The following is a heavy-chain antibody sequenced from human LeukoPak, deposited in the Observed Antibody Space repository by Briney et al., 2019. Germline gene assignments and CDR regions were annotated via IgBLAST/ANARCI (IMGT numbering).Heavy chain of an antibody. Sequence: PGGSLRLSCAASGFTFTNYAMTWVRQAPGKGLEWGSGISEGVGNTYYADSVKGRFTISRDHSKNTLYLQMNSLRAKDTALYYCAKREKGTTGRFFDYWGQGTLVAVSS. CDR1: GFTFTNYA. CDR2: ISEGVGNT. V-gene: IGHV3-23*01. CDR3: AKREKGTTGRFFDY. D-gene: IGHD4-17*01. J-gene: IGHJ4*02.